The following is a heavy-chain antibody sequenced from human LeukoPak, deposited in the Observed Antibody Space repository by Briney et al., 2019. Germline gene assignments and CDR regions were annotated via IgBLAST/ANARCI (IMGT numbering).Heavy chain of an antibody. CDR3: ARIRAPSSFGQRESDY. V-gene: IGHV7-4-1*02. Sequence: ASVTVSCTASGYIFTNNAMNWVRQAPGQGLEWMGWINTNTRNPTYAQGFTGRFVFSLDTSVSTAYPQISSLKAEDTAVYYCARIRAPSSFGQRESDYWGQGTLVTVSS. J-gene: IGHJ4*02. D-gene: IGHD3-3*02. CDR2: INTNTRNP. CDR1: GYIFTNNA.